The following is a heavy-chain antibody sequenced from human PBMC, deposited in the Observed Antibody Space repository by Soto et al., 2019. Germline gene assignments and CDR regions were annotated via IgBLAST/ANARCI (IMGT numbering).Heavy chain of an antibody. CDR2: IYYSGST. J-gene: IGHJ4*02. CDR3: ASRTYGSGSPWTYYFDY. CDR1: GGSISSGGYY. Sequence: QVQLQESGPGLVKPSQTLSLTCTVSGGSISSGGYYWSWIRQHPGKGLEWIGYIYYSGSTYYNPSLKSRVTISVDTSKNQFSLKLSSVTAADTAVYYCASRTYGSGSPWTYYFDYWGQGTLVTVSS. D-gene: IGHD3-10*01. V-gene: IGHV4-31*03.